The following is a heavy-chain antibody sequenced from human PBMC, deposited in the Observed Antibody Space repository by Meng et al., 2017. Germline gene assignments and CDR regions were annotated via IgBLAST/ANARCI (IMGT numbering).Heavy chain of an antibody. D-gene: IGHD5-18*01. J-gene: IGHJ4*02. CDR3: ARDMTLAAAMVY. CDR2: ISSSSSYI. CDR1: GFTFSSYS. Sequence: VQPVEYGVGRVKPGGYLRLSCAASGFTFSSYSRSWFRQGPRKGLEWVSSISSSSSYIYYADSVTGRFTISRDNAKNSLYLQMNSLRAEDTAVYYCARDMTLAAAMVYWGQGTLVTVSS. V-gene: IGHV3-21*01.